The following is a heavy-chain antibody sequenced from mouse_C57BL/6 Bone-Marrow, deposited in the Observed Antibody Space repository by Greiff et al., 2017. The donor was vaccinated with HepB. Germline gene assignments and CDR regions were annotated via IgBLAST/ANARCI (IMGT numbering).Heavy chain of an antibody. CDR3: ARRGYDYGAWFAY. Sequence: VHLVESGPELVKPGASVKLSCKASGYTFTSYDINWVQQRPGQGLEWIGWIYPRDGSTKYTEKFKGKATLTVDTSSSTAYMELHSLTSEDSAVYFCARRGYDYGAWFAYWGQGTLVTVSA. CDR2: IYPRDGST. CDR1: GYTFTSYD. D-gene: IGHD2-4*01. J-gene: IGHJ3*01. V-gene: IGHV1-85*01.